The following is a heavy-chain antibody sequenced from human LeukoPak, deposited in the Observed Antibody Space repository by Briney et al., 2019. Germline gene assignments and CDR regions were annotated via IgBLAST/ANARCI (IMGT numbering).Heavy chain of an antibody. D-gene: IGHD3-10*01. CDR3: AGSWFYRDYFEY. CDR1: GFTVSSNY. Sequence: PGGSLRLSCAASGFTVSSNYMSWVRQAPGKGLEWVSVIYSGGSTYYADSVKGRFTISRDNSKNTLYLQMNSLRVEDTAVYYCAGSWFYRDYFEYWGQGTLVTVSS. V-gene: IGHV3-53*05. CDR2: IYSGGST. J-gene: IGHJ4*02.